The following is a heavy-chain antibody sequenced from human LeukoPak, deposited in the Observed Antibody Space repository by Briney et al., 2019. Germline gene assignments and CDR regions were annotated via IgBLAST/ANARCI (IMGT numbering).Heavy chain of an antibody. CDR1: GGSISSYY. CDR2: IYYSGST. D-gene: IGHD5-24*01. J-gene: IGHJ4*02. V-gene: IGHV4-59*08. Sequence: SETLSLTCTVSGGSISSYYWSWIRQPPGKGLEWIGYIYYSGSTNYNPSLKSRVTISIDTSKNQFSLKLSSVTAADTAVYYCASLGEMATMGFWGQGTLVTVSS. CDR3: ASLGEMATMGF.